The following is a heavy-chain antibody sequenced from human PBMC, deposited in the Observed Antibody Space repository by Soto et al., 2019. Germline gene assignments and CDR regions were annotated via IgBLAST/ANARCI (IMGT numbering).Heavy chain of an antibody. CDR1: GYSISSGYY. CDR3: ARDNIRAEVFGVVIYDYYYGMDV. V-gene: IGHV4-38-2*02. CDR2: IYHSGST. D-gene: IGHD3-3*01. Sequence: SETLSLTCAVSGYSISSGYYWGWIRQPPGKGLEWIGSIYHSGSTYYNPSLKSRVTISVDTSKNQFSLKLSSVTAADTAVYYCARDNIRAEVFGVVIYDYYYGMDVWGQGTTVTVSS. J-gene: IGHJ6*02.